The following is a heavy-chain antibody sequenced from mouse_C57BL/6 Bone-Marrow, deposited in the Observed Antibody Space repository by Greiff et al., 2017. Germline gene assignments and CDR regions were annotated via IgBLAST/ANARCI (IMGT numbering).Heavy chain of an antibody. CDR3: AAVYYGSSLYYFDY. CDR2: IDPSDSYT. Sequence: QVQLQPPGAELVMPGASVKLSCKASGYTFTSYWMHWVKQRPGQGLAWIGEIDPSDSYTNYNQKFKGKSTLTVDKSSSTAYMQLSSLTSEDSAVYYCAAVYYGSSLYYFDYWGQGTTLTVSS. D-gene: IGHD1-1*01. J-gene: IGHJ2*01. CDR1: GYTFTSYW. V-gene: IGHV1-69*01.